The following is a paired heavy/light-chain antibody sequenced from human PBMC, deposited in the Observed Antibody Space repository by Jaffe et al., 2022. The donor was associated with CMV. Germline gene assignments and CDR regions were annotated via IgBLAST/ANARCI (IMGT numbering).Light chain of an antibody. J-gene: IGKJ4*01. V-gene: IGKV3-15*01. CDR3: QQYNKWPLT. CDR2: GTS. Sequence: EILMTQSPATLSVSPGERATLSCRAGHSVSSDLAWYQQKPGQAPRLLISGTSTRATGIPARFSGSGSGTEFTLTISSLRSEDFAIYYCQQYNKWPLTFGGGTKVDLK. CDR1: HSVSSD.
Heavy chain of an antibody. D-gene: IGHD2-2*01. CDR1: GGSVSSSPYY. V-gene: IGHV4-39*01. CDR3: ARHERDIGILPPAYDARTPAPASTATPDAAFDI. Sequence: QLQIQESGPGLVKPSETLSLTCTVSGGSVSSSPYYWGWIRLPPGKGLEWIGSIYSGSMYYSGGTYYNPSLESRVTISVDTSMNQFSLHLTSVTAADTAVYYCARHERDIGILPPAYDARTPAPASTATPDAAFDIWGRGTRVTVSS. J-gene: IGHJ3*02. CDR2: IYSGSMYYSGGT.